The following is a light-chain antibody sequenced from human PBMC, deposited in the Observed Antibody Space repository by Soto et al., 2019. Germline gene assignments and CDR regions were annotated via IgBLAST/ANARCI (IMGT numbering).Light chain of an antibody. CDR1: QGIDRC. V-gene: IGKV1-12*01. CDR3: QQYNNWPPST. Sequence: DIQMTQSPSSLSASVGDRVTITCRASQGIDRCLAWYQQKPGKAPKLLIYAASSLRSGVPARFSGSGSGTDFSLTISSLPPEDFAFYYCQQYNNWPPSTFGQGTRLEIK. J-gene: IGKJ5*01. CDR2: AAS.